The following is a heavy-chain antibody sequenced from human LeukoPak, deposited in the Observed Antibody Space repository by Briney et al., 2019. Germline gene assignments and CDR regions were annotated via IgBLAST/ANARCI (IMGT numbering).Heavy chain of an antibody. V-gene: IGHV4-59*08. CDR3: ARQGYSAYEILDY. J-gene: IGHJ4*02. CDR2: IYYSGST. D-gene: IGHD5-12*01. CDR1: GGPISSYY. Sequence: TSETLSLTCTVSGGPISSYYWSWIRQPPGKGLEWIGYIYYSGSTNYSPSLKSRVTISVDTSKNQFSLKLSSVTAADTAVYYCARQGYSAYEILDYWGQGTLVTVSS.